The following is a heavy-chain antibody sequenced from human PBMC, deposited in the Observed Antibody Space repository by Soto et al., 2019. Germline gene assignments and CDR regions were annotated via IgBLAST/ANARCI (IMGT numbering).Heavy chain of an antibody. CDR3: ACGLVAIWGLYRDGMDV. Sequence: SVKVSFKASGGTFSSYAISWVRQAPGQGLEWMGWINPIFGTANYAQKFQGRVTITADASTSTAYMELSSLRSEDTAVYYCACGLVAIWGLYRDGMDVWGQGTTVTVSS. CDR2: INPIFGTA. V-gene: IGHV1-69*13. D-gene: IGHD7-27*01. CDR1: GGTFSSYA. J-gene: IGHJ6*02.